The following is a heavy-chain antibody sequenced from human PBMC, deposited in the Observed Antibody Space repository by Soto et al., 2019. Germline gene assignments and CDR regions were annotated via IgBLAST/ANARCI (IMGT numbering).Heavy chain of an antibody. J-gene: IGHJ1*01. CDR1: GYSFTTNW. D-gene: IGHD2-2*02. Sequence: GESLKISCKASGYSFTTNWIGWVRQMPGKGLEWMGIIYPADSDTRYSPSFQGQVTISADKSITTAYLQWSSLKASDTAMYYCVRQYRRAFSHWGQGTLVTVSS. V-gene: IGHV5-51*01. CDR3: VRQYRRAFSH. CDR2: IYPADSDT.